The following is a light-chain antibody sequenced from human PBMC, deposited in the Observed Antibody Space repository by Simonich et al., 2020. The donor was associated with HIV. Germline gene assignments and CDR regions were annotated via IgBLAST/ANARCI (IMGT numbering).Light chain of an antibody. CDR1: INDVGGYNY. CDR2: DVT. Sequence: QSALTQPASVSGSPGQSITISCTETINDVGGYNYVSWYQQHPGKAPKLMIYDVTNRPSGVSNRFSGSKSGNMASLTISGLQAEDEADYYCSSYTTSSTLVFGGGTKLIVL. CDR3: SSYTTSSTLV. V-gene: IGLV2-14*01. J-gene: IGLJ3*02.